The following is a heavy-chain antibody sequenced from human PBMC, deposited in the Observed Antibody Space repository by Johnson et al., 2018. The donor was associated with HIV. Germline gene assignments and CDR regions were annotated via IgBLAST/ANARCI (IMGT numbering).Heavy chain of an antibody. CDR1: GFTFDDYG. D-gene: IGHD6-19*01. Sequence: VQLVESGGGVVRPGGSLRLSCAASGFTFDDYGMSWVRQAPGKGLEWVSGINWNGGSAGYADSVKGRFTISRDNAKNSLYLQMNSLRAEDTAVYYCAKGMGQWLARGAFDIWGQGTMVTVSS. CDR2: INWNGGSA. J-gene: IGHJ3*02. CDR3: AKGMGQWLARGAFDI. V-gene: IGHV3-20*04.